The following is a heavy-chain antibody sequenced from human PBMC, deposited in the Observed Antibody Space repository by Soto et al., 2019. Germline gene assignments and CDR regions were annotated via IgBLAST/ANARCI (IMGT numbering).Heavy chain of an antibody. V-gene: IGHV4-34*01. CDR2: VNHSGST. D-gene: IGHD3-9*01. J-gene: IGHJ6*02. CDR1: GGSFSGYY. CDR3: ARDRPGYYRGDYYYYGMDV. Sequence: SETLSLTCAVYGGSFSGYYWSWIRQPPGKGLEWIGEVNHSGSTNCNPSLKSRVTISVDTSKNQFSLQLNSVTPEDTAVYYCARDRPGYYRGDYYYYGMDVWGQGTTVTVSS.